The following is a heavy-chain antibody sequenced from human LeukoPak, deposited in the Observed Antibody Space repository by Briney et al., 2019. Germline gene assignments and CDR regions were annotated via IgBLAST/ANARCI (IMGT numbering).Heavy chain of an antibody. Sequence: PGGSLRLSCAASGFTFSSYWMSWVRQAPGKGLEWVANIKQDGSEKYYVDSVKGRFTISRDNAKNSLYLQMNSLRAEDTAVYYCARAYQRGREPFDYWGQGTLVTVSS. V-gene: IGHV3-7*01. CDR1: GFTFSSYW. D-gene: IGHD1-26*01. J-gene: IGHJ4*02. CDR2: IKQDGSEK. CDR3: ARAYQRGREPFDY.